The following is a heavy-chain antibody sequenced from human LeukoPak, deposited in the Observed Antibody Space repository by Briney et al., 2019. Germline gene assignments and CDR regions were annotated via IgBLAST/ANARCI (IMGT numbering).Heavy chain of an antibody. Sequence: SETLSLTCTVSGGSISNYYWSWIRQPAGKGLEGIGRIHTSGSTNYNPSLKSRITMSVDTSKNQFSLKLSSVTGADTAIYYCARGTERDRLRWIGYYFDYWGQGSLVTVSS. CDR2: IHTSGST. CDR1: GGSISNYY. D-gene: IGHD4-23*01. CDR3: ARGTERDRLRWIGYYFDY. V-gene: IGHV4-4*07. J-gene: IGHJ4*02.